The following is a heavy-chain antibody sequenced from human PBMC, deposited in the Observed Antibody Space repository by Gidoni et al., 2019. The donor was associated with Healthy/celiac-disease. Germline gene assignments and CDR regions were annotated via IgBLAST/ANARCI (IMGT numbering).Heavy chain of an antibody. V-gene: IGHV4-4*07. Sequence: PGLVKPSETLSLTCTVSGGSISSYYWSWIRQPAGQGLEWIGRIYTSGSTNYNPSLKSRVTMSVDTSKNQFSLKLSSVTAADTAVYYCARDLDYYDSSGYNRGMDVWGQGTTVTVSS. D-gene: IGHD3-22*01. CDR3: ARDLDYYDSSGYNRGMDV. J-gene: IGHJ6*02. CDR2: IYTSGST. CDR1: GGSISSYY.